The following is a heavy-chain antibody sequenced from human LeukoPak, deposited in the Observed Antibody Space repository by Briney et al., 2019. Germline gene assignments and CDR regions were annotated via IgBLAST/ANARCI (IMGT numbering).Heavy chain of an antibody. Sequence: GGYLRLSCAASGLHFSGTAMSWVRQAPGKGLEWVSAISHDGMNAYYADSVKGRFTISRDNSKKTVSLEMSSLTAADTGAYYCAKDGAQYSSGPECDPRGQGALVTVSP. V-gene: IGHV3-23*01. CDR2: ISHDGMNA. CDR3: AKDGAQYSSGPECDP. CDR1: GLHFSGTA. D-gene: IGHD6-19*01. J-gene: IGHJ5*02.